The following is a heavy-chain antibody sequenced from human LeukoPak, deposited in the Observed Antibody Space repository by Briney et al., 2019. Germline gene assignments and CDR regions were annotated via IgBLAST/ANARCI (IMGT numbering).Heavy chain of an antibody. Sequence: SETLSLTCTVSGGSISSYYWSWIRQPPGKGLEWIGYIYTSGSTNYSPSLKSRVTISVDTSKNQFSLKLSSVTAADTAVYYCARIGDGYNLWFDPWGQGTLVTVSS. D-gene: IGHD5-24*01. J-gene: IGHJ5*02. CDR2: IYTSGST. CDR1: GGSISSYY. V-gene: IGHV4-4*09. CDR3: ARIGDGYNLWFDP.